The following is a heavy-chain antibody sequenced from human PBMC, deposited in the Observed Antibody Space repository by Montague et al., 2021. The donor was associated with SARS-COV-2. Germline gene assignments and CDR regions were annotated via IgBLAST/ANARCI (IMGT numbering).Heavy chain of an antibody. CDR2: IFKNGDI. V-gene: IGHV4-59*08. CDR1: GGSITNDD. Sequence: SETLSLTCTVSGGSITNDDWSWIRQPPGKGLEWIVYIFKNGDIDYNPSLRSRVIISVDTSKSQFSLKVTSVTAADTAAYYCARYYERSLDVWGQGTTVTVSS. J-gene: IGHJ6*02. CDR3: ARYYERSLDV. D-gene: IGHD3-16*01.